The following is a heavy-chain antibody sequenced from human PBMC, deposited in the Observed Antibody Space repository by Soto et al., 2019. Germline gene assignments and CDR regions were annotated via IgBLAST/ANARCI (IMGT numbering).Heavy chain of an antibody. J-gene: IGHJ5*02. V-gene: IGHV1-3*05. CDR3: ARVGPPADP. CDR2: INAGNGNT. CDR1: GYTFTSYA. Sequence: QVQLVQSGAEEKKPGAAVKVSCKASGYTFTSYAMHWVRQAPGKRLEWMGWINAGNGNTKYSHKFQGRVIITGDTSVGTAYMELSRLRPEATAVDYCARVGPPADPWGQGALVSVSS.